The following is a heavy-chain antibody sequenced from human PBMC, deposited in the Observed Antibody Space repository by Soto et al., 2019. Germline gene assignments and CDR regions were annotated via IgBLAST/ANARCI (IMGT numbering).Heavy chain of an antibody. Sequence: PGGSLRLSCAASGFTFSSYAMHWVRQAPGKGLEWAAVISYDGSNKYYADSVKGRFTISRDNSKNTLYLQMNSLRAEDTAVYYCARDPGRRDGYFQDYWGQGTLVTVSS. J-gene: IGHJ4*02. CDR2: ISYDGSNK. CDR3: ARDPGRRDGYFQDY. D-gene: IGHD5-12*01. V-gene: IGHV3-30-3*01. CDR1: GFTFSSYA.